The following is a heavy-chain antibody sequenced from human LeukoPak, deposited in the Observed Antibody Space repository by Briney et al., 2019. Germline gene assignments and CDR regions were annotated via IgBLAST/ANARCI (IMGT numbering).Heavy chain of an antibody. CDR3: ASDVVVPAASLNY. D-gene: IGHD2-2*01. Sequence: SGGSLRLSCAASGFTFSSYAMSWVRQAPGKGLEWVSAISGSGGSTYYADSVKGRFTISRDNSKNTLYLQMNSLRAEDTAVYYCASDVVVPAASLNYWGQGTLVTVSS. J-gene: IGHJ4*02. CDR1: GFTFSSYA. CDR2: ISGSGGST. V-gene: IGHV3-23*01.